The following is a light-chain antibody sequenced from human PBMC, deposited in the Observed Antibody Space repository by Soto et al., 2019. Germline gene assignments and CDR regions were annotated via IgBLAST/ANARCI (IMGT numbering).Light chain of an antibody. V-gene: IGLV2-14*01. Sequence: QSALTQPASVSGSPGQSITISCTGTSSDVGYYKYVSWYQQHPGKAPKLIISEVSYRSSGISTRFSGSKSGNTASLTISGLQAEDEADYYCSSYATTNVVFGGGTKVTVL. CDR2: EVS. CDR3: SSYATTNVV. J-gene: IGLJ2*01. CDR1: SSDVGYYKY.